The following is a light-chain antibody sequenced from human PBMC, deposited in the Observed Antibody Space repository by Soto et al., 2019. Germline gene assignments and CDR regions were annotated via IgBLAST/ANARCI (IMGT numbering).Light chain of an antibody. V-gene: IGLV2-14*01. CDR3: SSYTSSSTPVV. CDR2: EVS. Sequence: QSALTQPASVSGSPGQSITISCTGTSSDVGGYNYVSWYQQHPGKAPKLMIYEVSNRPSGVSNRFSGSKSGNMASLTLSGLQAVDEADYYCSSYTSSSTPVVFGTGTKLTVL. J-gene: IGLJ1*01. CDR1: SSDVGGYNY.